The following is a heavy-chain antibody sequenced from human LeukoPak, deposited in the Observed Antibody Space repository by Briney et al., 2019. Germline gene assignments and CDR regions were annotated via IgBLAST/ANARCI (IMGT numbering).Heavy chain of an antibody. D-gene: IGHD6-13*01. Sequence: PGGSLRLSCAASGFTFSSYSMNWVRQAPGKGLEWVSSISSSSSYIYYADSVKGRFTISRDNAKNSLYLQMNSLRAEDTAVYYCARVWSVYSSRRGGDDYWGQGTLVTVSS. CDR1: GFTFSSYS. CDR3: ARVWSVYSSRRGGDDY. J-gene: IGHJ4*02. V-gene: IGHV3-21*01. CDR2: ISSSSSYI.